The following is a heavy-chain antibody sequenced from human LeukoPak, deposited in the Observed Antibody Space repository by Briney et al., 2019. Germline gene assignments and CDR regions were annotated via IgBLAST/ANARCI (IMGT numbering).Heavy chain of an antibody. CDR3: ATTILLWFGTNTFDP. J-gene: IGHJ5*02. V-gene: IGHV4-59*08. D-gene: IGHD3-10*01. CDR1: GGSISSYY. Sequence: SETLSLTCTVSGGSISSYYWSWIRQPPGKGLEWIGYIYYSGSTNYNPSLKSRVTISVDASKNQFSLKLSSVTAADTAVYYCATTILLWFGTNTFDPWGQGTLVTVSS. CDR2: IYYSGST.